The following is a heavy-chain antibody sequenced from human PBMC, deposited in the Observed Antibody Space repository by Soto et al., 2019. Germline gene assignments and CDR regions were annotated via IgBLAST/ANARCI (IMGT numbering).Heavy chain of an antibody. CDR2: IYYSGST. V-gene: IGHV4-59*01. Sequence: QGQLQESGPGLVKPSETLSLTCTVSGGSISSYYWSWIRQPPGKGLEWIGYIYYSGSTNYNPSLKSRVTISVDTSKNQFALKLSSVTAADTAVYYCARDSRTYYYYYGMDVWGQGTTVTVSS. CDR1: GGSISSYY. D-gene: IGHD2-2*01. J-gene: IGHJ6*02. CDR3: ARDSRTYYYYYGMDV.